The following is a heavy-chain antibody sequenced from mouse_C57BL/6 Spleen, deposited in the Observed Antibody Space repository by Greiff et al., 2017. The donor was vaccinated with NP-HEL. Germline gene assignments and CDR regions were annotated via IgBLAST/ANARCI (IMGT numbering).Heavy chain of an antibody. CDR3: ARLTEERFSWFAY. Sequence: QVQLQQSGAELAKPGASVKLSCKASGYTFTSYWMHWVKQRPGQGLEWIGYINPSSGYTKYNQKFKDKATLTADKSSSTAYMQLSSLTYEDSAVYYCARLTEERFSWFAYWGQGTLVTVSA. CDR1: GYTFTSYW. D-gene: IGHD2-13*01. J-gene: IGHJ3*01. V-gene: IGHV1-7*01. CDR2: INPSSGYT.